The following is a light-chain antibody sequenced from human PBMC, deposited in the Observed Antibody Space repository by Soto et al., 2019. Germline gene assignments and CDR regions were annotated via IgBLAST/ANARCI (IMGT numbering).Light chain of an antibody. CDR2: GAS. CDR3: QQYSNWPPLT. Sequence: ETVMTQSPATLSVSPGESATLSCRASQSVSSNLAWYQQKPGQAPRLLIYGASTRATGIPARFSGSGSGTEFTLTISSLQSEDFAIYYCQQYSNWPPLTFGGGTKVEIK. V-gene: IGKV3-15*01. CDR1: QSVSSN. J-gene: IGKJ4*01.